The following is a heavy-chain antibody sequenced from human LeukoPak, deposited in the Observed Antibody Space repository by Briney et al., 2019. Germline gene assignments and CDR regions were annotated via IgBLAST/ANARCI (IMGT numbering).Heavy chain of an antibody. CDR3: ARTGIAGNWYFDL. V-gene: IGHV1-46*01. D-gene: IGHD6-13*01. CDR2: INPSGGST. CDR1: GYTFTSYY. Sequence: ASVKVSCKASGYTFTSYYMHWVRQAPGQGLEWMGIINPSGGSTCYAQKFQGRVTMTRDTSTSTVYMELSSLRSEDTAVYYCARTGIAGNWYFDLWGRGTLVTVSS. J-gene: IGHJ2*01.